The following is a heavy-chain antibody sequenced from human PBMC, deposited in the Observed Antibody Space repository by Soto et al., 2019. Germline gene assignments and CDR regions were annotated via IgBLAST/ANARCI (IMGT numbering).Heavy chain of an antibody. D-gene: IGHD6-13*01. CDR3: ARDRSSSWRDDAFDI. CDR2: IYSGGST. CDR1: GFTVSSTY. V-gene: IGHV3-53*01. J-gene: IGHJ3*02. Sequence: EVQLVESGGGLIQPGGSLRLSCAASGFTVSSTYMTWVRQAPGKGLEWVSVIYSGGSTYYADSVKGRFTISRDNSKNTLYLQMNSLRAEDTAVYYCARDRSSSWRDDAFDIWGQGTMVTVSS.